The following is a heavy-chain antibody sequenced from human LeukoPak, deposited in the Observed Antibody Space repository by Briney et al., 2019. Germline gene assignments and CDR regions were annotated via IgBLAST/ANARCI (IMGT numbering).Heavy chain of an antibody. V-gene: IGHV3-30*02. J-gene: IGHJ4*02. Sequence: HPGGSLRLSCAASGFTFSSYGMHWVRQAPGKGLEWVAFIRYDGSNKYYADSVKGRFTISRDNSKNTLYLQMNSLRAEDTAVYYCAKDAAGSSWPYYFDDWGQGTLVTVSS. CDR2: IRYDGSNK. CDR1: GFTFSSYG. D-gene: IGHD6-13*01. CDR3: AKDAAGSSWPYYFDD.